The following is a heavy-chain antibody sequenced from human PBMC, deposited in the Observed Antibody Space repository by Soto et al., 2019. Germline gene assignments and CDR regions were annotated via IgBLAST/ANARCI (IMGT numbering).Heavy chain of an antibody. V-gene: IGHV3-23*01. J-gene: IGHJ4*02. CDR2: ITGSGSDT. D-gene: IGHD3-10*01. CDR1: GFTFNNYA. CDR3: AKLGSSAWSPHYYFDY. Sequence: PGGSLRLSCAASGFTFNNYAMGWVRQAPGKGLEWVSAITGSGSDTYYLDSVKGRFTISRDNSKNTLFLQVKSLRAEDTAIYYCAKLGSSAWSPHYYFDYWGQGTLVTVSS.